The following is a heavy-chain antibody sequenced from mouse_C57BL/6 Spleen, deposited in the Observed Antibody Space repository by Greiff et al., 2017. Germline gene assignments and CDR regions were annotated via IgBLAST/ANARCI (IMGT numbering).Heavy chain of an antibody. CDR3: ARSGSTVAPGY. CDR2: IYPGDGDT. J-gene: IGHJ2*01. V-gene: IGHV1-80*01. CDR1: GYAFSSYW. Sequence: QVQLKESGAELVKPGASVQISCKASGYAFSSYWMNWVKQRPGKGLEWIGQIYPGDGDTNYNGKFKGKATLTADKSSSTAYMQLSSLTSEDSAVYFCARSGSTVAPGYWGQGTTLTVSS. D-gene: IGHD1-1*01.